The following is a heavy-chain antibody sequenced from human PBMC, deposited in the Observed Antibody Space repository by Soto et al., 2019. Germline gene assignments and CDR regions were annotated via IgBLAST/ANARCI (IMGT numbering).Heavy chain of an antibody. Sequence: GGSLRLSCAASGFTVSSNYMSWVRQAPGKGLEWVSVIYSGGSTYYADSVKGRFTISRHNSKNTLYLQMNSLRAEDTAVYYCARGSIAAAAIFDYWGQGTLVTVSS. J-gene: IGHJ4*02. CDR3: ARGSIAAAAIFDY. D-gene: IGHD6-13*01. CDR2: IYSGGST. V-gene: IGHV3-53*04. CDR1: GFTVSSNY.